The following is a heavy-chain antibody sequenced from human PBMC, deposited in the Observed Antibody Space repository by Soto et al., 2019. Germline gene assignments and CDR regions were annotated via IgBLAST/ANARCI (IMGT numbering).Heavy chain of an antibody. CDR3: ARDWTHYDSSGPGDY. V-gene: IGHV1-3*01. Sequence: ASVKVSCKASGYTFTIYPMHWVRQAPGQGLEWMGWINAGNGDTKYSQKFQGRVTITRDTSASTAYMELSSLRSEDTAVYYCARDWTHYDSSGPGDYWGQGTLVTVSS. CDR2: INAGNGDT. J-gene: IGHJ4*02. D-gene: IGHD3-22*01. CDR1: GYTFTIYP.